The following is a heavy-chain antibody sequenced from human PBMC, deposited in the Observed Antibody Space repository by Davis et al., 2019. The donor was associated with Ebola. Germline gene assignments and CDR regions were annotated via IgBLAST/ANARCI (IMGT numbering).Heavy chain of an antibody. J-gene: IGHJ3*01. CDR3: ARRVITTSGVAIGAFDV. Sequence: GESLKISCKGSGYRFTSSWLGWVRQTPARGLEWMGIIYPGDSDARYSPSFQGQVTFSVDKSITTAYLQWNSLKASDTAIYYCARRVITTSGVAIGAFDVWGPGTMVTVSA. CDR2: IYPGDSDA. D-gene: IGHD3-3*01. V-gene: IGHV5-51*01. CDR1: GYRFTSSW.